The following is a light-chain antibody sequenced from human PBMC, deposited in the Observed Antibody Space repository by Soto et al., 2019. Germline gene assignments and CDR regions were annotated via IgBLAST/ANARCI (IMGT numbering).Light chain of an antibody. V-gene: IGKV1-5*03. Sequence: DLQMTQSPSTLSASVGDRVTITCRSSQTISSWLAWYQQKPGKAPNLLIYQASSLESGVPSRFSGSGSGTEFTLTISSLQPDDFATYYCQQYNSYSRTFGQGTKVEV. J-gene: IGKJ1*01. CDR2: QAS. CDR3: QQYNSYSRT. CDR1: QTISSW.